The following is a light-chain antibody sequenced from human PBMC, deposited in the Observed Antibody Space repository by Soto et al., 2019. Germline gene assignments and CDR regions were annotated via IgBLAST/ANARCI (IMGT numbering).Light chain of an antibody. V-gene: IGKV3-20*01. CDR1: QSVSSRY. Sequence: EIVLTQSPVTLSLSPGERATLSCRASQSVSSRYFAWYQQKPGQAPRLLIYAASSRATGIPDRFSGSGSGTDFSLTISRLEPEDFAVDYCQQYASSRTFGPGTKVE. CDR2: AAS. J-gene: IGKJ1*01. CDR3: QQYASSRT.